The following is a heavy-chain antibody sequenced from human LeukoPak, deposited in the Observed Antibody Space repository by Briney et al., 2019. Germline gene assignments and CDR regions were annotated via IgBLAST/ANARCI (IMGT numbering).Heavy chain of an antibody. CDR2: IYYSGST. V-gene: IGHV4-39*07. J-gene: IGHJ4*02. CDR3: ARNYYDRSGYYYGVGVVHYFDY. Sequence: PSETLSLTCTVSGGCISSSSYYWGWIRQPPGKGLEWIGSIYYSGSTYYNPSLKSRVTISVDTSKNQFSLKLSSVTAADTAVYYCARNYYDRSGYYYGVGVVHYFDYWGQGTLVTVSS. CDR1: GGCISSSSYY. D-gene: IGHD3-22*01.